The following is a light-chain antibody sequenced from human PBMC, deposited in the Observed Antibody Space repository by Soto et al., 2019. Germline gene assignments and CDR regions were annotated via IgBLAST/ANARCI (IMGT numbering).Light chain of an antibody. J-gene: IGLJ1*01. V-gene: IGLV2-14*03. CDR2: DVG. CDR1: SRDFGGYNY. CDR3: NSYRNTAARYV. Sequence: SVLTQPASVSGSPGQSITISCTGTSRDFGGYNYVSWYQHRPGEVPKLIIYDVGNRPSGVSDRFSGSKSGDTASLTISGLRAEDEADYYCNSYRNTAARYVFGTGTKVTVL.